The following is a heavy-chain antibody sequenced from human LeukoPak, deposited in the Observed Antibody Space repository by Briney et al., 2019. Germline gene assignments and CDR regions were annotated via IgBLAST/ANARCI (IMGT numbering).Heavy chain of an antibody. J-gene: IGHJ6*03. CDR3: ARGPPRGKYYYMDV. V-gene: IGHV3-13*01. Sequence: GGSLRLSWAASGFTFSSFDMHWVSQPTGQGMEWVSTIGTASDTYYPGSVEGRFTLSRDNAKNSLYLQMNSLTAGDTAVYYCARGPPRGKYYYMDVWGKGTTVTVSS. D-gene: IGHD1-1*01. CDR2: IGTASDT. CDR1: GFTFSSFD.